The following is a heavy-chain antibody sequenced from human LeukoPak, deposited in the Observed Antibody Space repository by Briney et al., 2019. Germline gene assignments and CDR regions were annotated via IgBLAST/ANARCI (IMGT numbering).Heavy chain of an antibody. Sequence: GTSVKVSCKASGYTFTGYYMHWVRQAPGQGLEWMGWINPNSGGTNYAQKFQGRVTMIRDTSISTAYMELSSLRSDDTAVYYCARGSVYIVPTMVPVLSFDYWGQGTLVTVSS. J-gene: IGHJ4*02. CDR3: ARGSVYIVPTMVPVLSFDY. CDR1: GYTFTGYY. V-gene: IGHV1-2*02. CDR2: INPNSGGT. D-gene: IGHD5-12*01.